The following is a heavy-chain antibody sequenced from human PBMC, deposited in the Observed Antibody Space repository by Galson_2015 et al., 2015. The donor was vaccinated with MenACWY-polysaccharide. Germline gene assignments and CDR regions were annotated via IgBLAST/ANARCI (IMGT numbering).Heavy chain of an antibody. D-gene: IGHD2-2*01. Sequence: SVKVSCKASGYSFTNYGIIWVRQAPGQGLEWMGYISGYNGETNHAQKLQGRVTMTKETSTSTAYMELRSLTSDDTAVYYCSRASFHYASAVGVDYWGQGTLVTVSS. J-gene: IGHJ4*02. CDR1: GYSFTNYG. CDR3: SRASFHYASAVGVDY. V-gene: IGHV1-18*01. CDR2: ISGYNGET.